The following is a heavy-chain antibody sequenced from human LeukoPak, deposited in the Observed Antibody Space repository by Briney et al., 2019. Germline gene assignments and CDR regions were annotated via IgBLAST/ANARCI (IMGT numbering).Heavy chain of an antibody. CDR2: IYSGGST. J-gene: IGHJ4*02. V-gene: IGHV3-53*01. Sequence: PGGSLRLSCAASGFTVSSNYMSWVRQAPGKGLEWVSVIYSGGSTYYADSVKGRFTISRDNAKNSLYLQMNSLRAEDTAVYYCARVSGYYFDYWGQGTLVTVSS. CDR3: ARVSGYYFDY. CDR1: GFTVSSNY. D-gene: IGHD1-26*01.